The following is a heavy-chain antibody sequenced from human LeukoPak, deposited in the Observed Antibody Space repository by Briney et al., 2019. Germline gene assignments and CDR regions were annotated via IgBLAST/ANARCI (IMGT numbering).Heavy chain of an antibody. CDR1: GFTFYNYA. V-gene: IGHV3-23*01. CDR3: VKGRGTTVTSAANY. CDR2: ISGSGDST. J-gene: IGHJ4*02. Sequence: VGSLRLSCAASGFTFYNYAMNWVRQAPGKGLEWVSGISGSGDSTYYADSVKGRFTISRDNSKNTLYLEMNSLRAEDTAVYYCVKGRGTTVTSAANYWGQGTLVTAYS. D-gene: IGHD4-17*01.